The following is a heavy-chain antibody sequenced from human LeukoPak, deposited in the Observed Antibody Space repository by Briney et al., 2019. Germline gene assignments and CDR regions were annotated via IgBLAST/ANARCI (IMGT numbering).Heavy chain of an antibody. CDR1: GFTFSTYG. J-gene: IGHJ5*02. CDR3: AKDWHITSWYGRFDP. D-gene: IGHD6-13*01. Sequence: GGSLRLSCAAAGFTFSTYGMSWVRQAPGKGLEWVSGISGSGGRTSYAQSVKGRFTISRDNFKNTVYLQMNSLRAEDTAVYYCAKDWHITSWYGRFDPWGQGTLVTVSS. CDR2: ISGSGGRT. V-gene: IGHV3-23*01.